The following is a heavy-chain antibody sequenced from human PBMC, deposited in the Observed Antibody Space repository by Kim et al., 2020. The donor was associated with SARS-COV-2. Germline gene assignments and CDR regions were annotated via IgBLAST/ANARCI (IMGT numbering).Heavy chain of an antibody. CDR3: ARLSGWNYPSDS. Sequence: GGSLRLSCATSGFTFNIYDMNWVRQAPGRGLEWVSSIGSDSAYLNYGDSVKGRFTISRDDAENSLYLHMNSLRADDTAVYYCARLSGWNYPSDSWGQGTL. D-gene: IGHD1-7*01. V-gene: IGHV3-21*06. J-gene: IGHJ4*02. CDR1: GFTFNIYD. CDR2: IGSDSAYL.